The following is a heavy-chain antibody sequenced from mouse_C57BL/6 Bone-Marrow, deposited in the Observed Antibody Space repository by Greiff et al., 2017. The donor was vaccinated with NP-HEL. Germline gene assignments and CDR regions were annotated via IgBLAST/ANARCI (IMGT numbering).Heavy chain of an antibody. Sequence: QVQLQQPGAELVKPGASVKLSCKASGYTFTSYWMQWVKQRPGQGLEWIGEIDPSDSYTNYNQKFKGKATLTVDTSSSTAYMQLSSLTSEDSAVYYCARRTCFDYWGQGTTLTVSS. J-gene: IGHJ2*01. V-gene: IGHV1-50*01. CDR2: IDPSDSYT. CDR1: GYTFTSYW. CDR3: ARRTCFDY.